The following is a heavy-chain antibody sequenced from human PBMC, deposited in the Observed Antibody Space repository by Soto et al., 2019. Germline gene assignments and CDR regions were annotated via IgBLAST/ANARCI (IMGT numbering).Heavy chain of an antibody. CDR2: MNPNSGNT. Sequence: ASVKVSCKASGYTFTSYDINWVRQATGQGLEWMGWMNPNSGNTGYAQKFQGRVTMTRNTSISTAYMELGSLRSEDTAVYYCARESEYSYGHYYGMDVWGQGTTVTVSS. V-gene: IGHV1-8*01. CDR1: GYTFTSYD. CDR3: ARESEYSYGHYYGMDV. D-gene: IGHD5-18*01. J-gene: IGHJ6*02.